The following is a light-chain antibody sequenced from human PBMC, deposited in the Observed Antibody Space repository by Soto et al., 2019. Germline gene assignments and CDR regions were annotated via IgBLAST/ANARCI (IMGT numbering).Light chain of an antibody. Sequence: QSVLTQPPSASGSPGQSVAISCTGTSSDVGCYNYVSWYQQHPGKAPKLMIYEVNKRPSGVPDRFSGSKSGNTASLTVSGLQAEDEADYYCSSYAGSSNVFGTGTNVT. CDR3: SSYAGSSNV. CDR1: SSDVGCYNY. CDR2: EVN. J-gene: IGLJ1*01. V-gene: IGLV2-8*01.